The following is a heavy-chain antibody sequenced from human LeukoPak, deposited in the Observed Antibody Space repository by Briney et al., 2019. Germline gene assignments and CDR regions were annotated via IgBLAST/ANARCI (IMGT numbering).Heavy chain of an antibody. V-gene: IGHV3-20*04. J-gene: IGHJ4*02. CDR2: INCYGDCT. CDR3: ARRQSGSGKSFDY. D-gene: IGHD3-10*01. Sequence: GGSLRLSCAASGFTFDDYGMTWVRQAAGKGLEWVSSINCYGDCTGYADSVKGRFTISRDNAKNPVYLQMNSVRAEDTAVYYCARRQSGSGKSFDYWGQGTLVTVSS. CDR1: GFTFDDYG.